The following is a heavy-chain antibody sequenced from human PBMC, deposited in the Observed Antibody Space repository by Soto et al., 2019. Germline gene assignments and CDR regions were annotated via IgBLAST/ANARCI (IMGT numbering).Heavy chain of an antibody. V-gene: IGHV3-20*01. J-gene: IGHJ5*02. Sequence: GGSLRLSCAASGFTFDDYGMSWVRQAPGKGLEWVSGINWNGGSTGYADYVKGRFTISRDNAKNSLYLQMNSLRAEDTALYHCARRVATRGRENWFDPWGQGTLVTVSS. CDR2: INWNGGST. CDR1: GFTFDDYG. CDR3: ARRVATRGRENWFDP. D-gene: IGHD1-26*01.